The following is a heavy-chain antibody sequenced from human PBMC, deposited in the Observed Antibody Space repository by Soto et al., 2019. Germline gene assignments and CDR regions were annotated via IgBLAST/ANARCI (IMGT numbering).Heavy chain of an antibody. J-gene: IGHJ5*02. CDR1: GGTFSSYA. CDR3: ASRGLGYCSGGSCCGWFDP. CDR2: IIPIFGTA. Sequence: QVQLVQSGAEVKKPGSSVKVSCKASGGTFSSYAISWLRQAPGQGLEWMGGIIPIFGTANYAQKCQGRVTITADESTRTAYMELSSLRSEDTAVYYCASRGLGYCSGGSCCGWFDPWGQGTLVTVSS. V-gene: IGHV1-69*01. D-gene: IGHD2-15*01.